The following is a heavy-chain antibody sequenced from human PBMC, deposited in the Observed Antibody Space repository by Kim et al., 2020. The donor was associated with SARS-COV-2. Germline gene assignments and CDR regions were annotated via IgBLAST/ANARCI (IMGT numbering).Heavy chain of an antibody. J-gene: IGHJ5*02. V-gene: IGHV4-39*01. CDR2: IYYSGST. CDR1: GGSISSSSYY. Sequence: SETLSLTCTVSGGSISSSSYYWGWIRQPPGKGLGWIGSIYYSGSTYYNPSLKSRVTISVDTSKNQFSLKLSSVTAADTAVYYCARRVRVVVRQLEKYNWFDPWGQGTLVTVSS. CDR3: ARRVRVVVRQLEKYNWFDP. D-gene: IGHD1-1*01.